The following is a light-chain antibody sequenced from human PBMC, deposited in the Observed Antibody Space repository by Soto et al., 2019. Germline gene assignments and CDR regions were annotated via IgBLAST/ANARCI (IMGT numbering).Light chain of an antibody. Sequence: QSALTQPASVSGSPGQSITISCTGTSSDVGGYNYVSWYQQHPGKAPELMIYDVSNRPSGVSNRFSGSKSGNTASLTISGLQAEDEADYYCSSYTSSSPVGFGGGTKLTVL. J-gene: IGLJ3*02. CDR1: SSDVGGYNY. CDR3: SSYTSSSPVG. V-gene: IGLV2-14*01. CDR2: DVS.